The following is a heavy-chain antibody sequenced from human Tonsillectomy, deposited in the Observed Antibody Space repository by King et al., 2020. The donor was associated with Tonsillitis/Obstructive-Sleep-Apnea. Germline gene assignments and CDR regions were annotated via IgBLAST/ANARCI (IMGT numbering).Heavy chain of an antibody. Sequence: VQLVESGGGLVQPGRSLRLSCAASGFTFEDNAMHWVRQAPGKGLEWVSGVSWNSDSIGSADSVRGRFTISRDNAKNSLYLQMNSLRAEDTALYYCAKDIANTAAFDYWGQGTLVTVSS. J-gene: IGHJ4*02. CDR1: GFTFEDNA. CDR2: VSWNSDSI. V-gene: IGHV3-9*01. CDR3: AKDIANTAAFDY. D-gene: IGHD4/OR15-4a*01.